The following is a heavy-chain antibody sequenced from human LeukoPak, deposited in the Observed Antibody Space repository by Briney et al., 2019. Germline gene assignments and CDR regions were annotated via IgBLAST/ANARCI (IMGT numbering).Heavy chain of an antibody. J-gene: IGHJ5*02. CDR1: GFSFSSYG. D-gene: IGHD6-13*01. V-gene: IGHV3-33*01. CDR2: IWYDGSNK. Sequence: PGGSLRLSCAASGFSFSSYGMHWVRQAPGKGLEWVAVIWYDGSNKYYADSVKGRFTISRDNAKNSLYLQMNSLRAEDTAVYYWARENIAAAGIDWFDPWGQGTLVTVSS. CDR3: ARENIAAAGIDWFDP.